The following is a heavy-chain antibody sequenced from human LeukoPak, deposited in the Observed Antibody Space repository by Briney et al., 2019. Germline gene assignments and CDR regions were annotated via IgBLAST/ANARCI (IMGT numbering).Heavy chain of an antibody. D-gene: IGHD3-3*01. CDR2: INHSGST. Sequence: PSETLSLTCAVYGGSFSGYCWSWIRQPPGKGLEWIGEINHSGSTNYNPSLKSRVTISVDTSKNQFSLKLSSVTAADTAVYYCARGVWSGYTYYFDYWGQGTLVTVSS. V-gene: IGHV4-34*01. CDR3: ARGVWSGYTYYFDY. J-gene: IGHJ4*02. CDR1: GGSFSGYC.